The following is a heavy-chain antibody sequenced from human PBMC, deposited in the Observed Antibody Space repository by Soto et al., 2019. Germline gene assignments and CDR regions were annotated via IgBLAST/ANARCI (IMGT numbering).Heavy chain of an antibody. Sequence: QVQLQESGPGLVKPSQTLSITCTVSGSSISGGDYYWTWIRQPPGLGLEWIGSIYYTGNNYSNPSLEGRLSISVDPSNTQFALMLISATAPDTAIYYCARETYDRNTYNPEYSGQRTLVTVSS. V-gene: IGHV4-30-4*01. D-gene: IGHD3-10*01. J-gene: IGHJ4*02. CDR2: IYYTGNN. CDR1: GSSISGGDYY. CDR3: ARETYDRNTYNPEY.